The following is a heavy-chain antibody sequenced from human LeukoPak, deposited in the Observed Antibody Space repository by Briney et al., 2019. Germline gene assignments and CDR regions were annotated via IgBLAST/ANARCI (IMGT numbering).Heavy chain of an antibody. CDR2: TNPNSGGT. CDR1: GYTFIGYY. D-gene: IGHD1-26*01. V-gene: IGHV1-2*02. J-gene: IGHJ4*02. CDR3: ARVGVEATTTFDY. Sequence: VASVKVSCRASGYTFIGYYIHWVRQAAGQGLEWMGWTNPNSGGTNYAQKFQGRVTMTRDTSISTAYMELSSLRSDDTAVYFCARVGVEATTTFDYWGQGTLVTVSS.